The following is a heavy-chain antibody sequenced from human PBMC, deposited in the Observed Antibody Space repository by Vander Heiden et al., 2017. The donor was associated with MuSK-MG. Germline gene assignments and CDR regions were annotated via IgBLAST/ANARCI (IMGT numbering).Heavy chain of an antibody. D-gene: IGHD3-16*02. CDR1: GFTFRRHG. CDR2: IWYDGSNK. V-gene: IGHV3-33*01. J-gene: IGHJ4*02. CDR3: ARDGGVIVTLYYFDY. Sequence: QVQLVESGGGVVQPGRSLRLSCAASGFTFRRHGMHWVRPAPGKGLEWVAVIWYDGSNKYYADSVKGRFTISRDNSKNTLYLQMNSLRAEDTAVYYCARDGGVIVTLYYFDYWGQGTLVTVSS.